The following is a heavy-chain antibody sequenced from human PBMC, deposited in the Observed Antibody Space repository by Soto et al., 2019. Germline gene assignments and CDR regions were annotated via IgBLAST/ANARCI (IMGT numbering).Heavy chain of an antibody. Sequence: GGSLRLSCAASGFTLSSYSMNWVRQAPRRGLEWVSYISSSSSTMYYADSVKGRVTISRDNAKNSLYLQMYSLRDEDTAVYYCVRGRSDSLMDVWGQGTTVTVSS. CDR2: ISSSSSTM. V-gene: IGHV3-48*02. CDR3: VRGRSDSLMDV. D-gene: IGHD2-21*01. CDR1: GFTLSSYS. J-gene: IGHJ6*02.